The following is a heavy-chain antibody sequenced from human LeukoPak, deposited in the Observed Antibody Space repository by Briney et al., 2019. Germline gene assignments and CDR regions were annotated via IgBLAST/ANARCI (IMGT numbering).Heavy chain of an antibody. D-gene: IGHD3-3*01. J-gene: IGHJ3*02. CDR1: GYTFTSYG. CDR2: ISAYNGNT. Sequence: ASVKVSCKASGYTFTSYGISWVRQAPGQGLEWMGWISAYNGNTNYAQKLQGRVTMTTDTSTSTAYMDLRSLRSDDTAVYYCARGRDYDFWSARNHGAFDIWGQGTMVTVSS. CDR3: ARGRDYDFWSARNHGAFDI. V-gene: IGHV1-18*01.